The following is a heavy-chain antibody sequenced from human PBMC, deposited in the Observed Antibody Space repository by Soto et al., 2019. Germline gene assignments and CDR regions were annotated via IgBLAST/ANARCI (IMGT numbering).Heavy chain of an antibody. Sequence: QVQLQESGPGLVKPSETLSLTCTVSGGSMRGQHWSWIRQPPGKGLEWIGHHSDSTNYNPSPRSRLTTSTAPSNNHFSLTLSSVTAAVTAVYYCATYTVGAGGRGYWGQGTLVTVSS. CDR3: ATYTVGAGGRGY. J-gene: IGHJ4*02. D-gene: IGHD3-16*01. V-gene: IGHV4-59*11. CDR1: GGSMRGQH. CDR2: HHSDST.